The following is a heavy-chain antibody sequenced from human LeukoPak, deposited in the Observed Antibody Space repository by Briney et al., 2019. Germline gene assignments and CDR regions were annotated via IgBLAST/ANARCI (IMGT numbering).Heavy chain of an antibody. CDR3: AKVATWTYFDY. V-gene: IGHV3-53*01. J-gene: IGHJ4*02. Sequence: GGSLRLSCAASGFTVSTNYMSWVRQAPGKGLEWVSVIYSDGRAYYADSVKGRFTISRDNSKNTLYLQMNSLRAEDTAVYYCAKVATWTYFDYWGQGTLVTVSS. CDR1: GFTVSTNY. CDR2: IYSDGRA. D-gene: IGHD3/OR15-3a*01.